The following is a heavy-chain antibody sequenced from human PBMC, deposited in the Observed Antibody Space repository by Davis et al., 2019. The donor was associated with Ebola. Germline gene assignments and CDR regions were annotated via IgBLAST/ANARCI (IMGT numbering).Heavy chain of an antibody. D-gene: IGHD6-25*01. V-gene: IGHV4-59*11. CDR3: ATNSSGWDFQAFDL. J-gene: IGHJ3*01. CDR1: GGSLSGRY. Sequence: PSETLSLTCSVSGGSLSGRYWSWIRQAPGKGLDWIGQIYNSGRINYNPSLKSRVSMSVDTSKNHFSLKLTSVTEADTAVYYCATNSSGWDFQAFDLWGQGTMVTVS. CDR2: IYNSGRI.